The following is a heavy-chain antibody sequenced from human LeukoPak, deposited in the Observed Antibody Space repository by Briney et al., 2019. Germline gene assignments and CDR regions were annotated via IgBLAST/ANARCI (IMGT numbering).Heavy chain of an antibody. CDR2: IYYSGST. D-gene: IGHD2-2*01. V-gene: IGHV4-39*07. J-gene: IGHJ6*03. Sequence: SETLSLTCTVSGGSISSSSYYWGWIRQPPGKGLEWIGSIYYSGSTYYNPSLKSRVTISVDTSKNQFSLKLSSVTAADTAVYYCARERQLKRGDYYMDVWGKGTTVTVSS. CDR1: GGSISSSSYY. CDR3: ARERQLKRGDYYMDV.